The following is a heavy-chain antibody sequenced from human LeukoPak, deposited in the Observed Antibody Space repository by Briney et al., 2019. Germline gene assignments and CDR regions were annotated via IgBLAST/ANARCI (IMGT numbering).Heavy chain of an antibody. CDR3: ARVVAVAGPDY. D-gene: IGHD6-19*01. V-gene: IGHV3-21*01. Sequence: GGTLRLSCAASGFTFSGYNMNWVRQAPGKGLEWVSSISSSSSYIYYADSVKGRFTISRDNAKNSLYLQMNSLRAEDTAVYYCARVVAVAGPDYWGQGTLVTVSS. J-gene: IGHJ4*02. CDR2: ISSSSSYI. CDR1: GFTFSGYN.